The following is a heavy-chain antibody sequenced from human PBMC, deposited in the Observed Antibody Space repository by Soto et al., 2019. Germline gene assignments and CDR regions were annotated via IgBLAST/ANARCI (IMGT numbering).Heavy chain of an antibody. CDR3: ARARGNDWYSDY. V-gene: IGHV3-21*01. CDR2: ITHSGTYV. CDR1: GFTFSEYS. J-gene: IGHJ4*02. Sequence: GSLRLSCTASGFTFSEYSMSWVRQAPGKGLEWVSSITHSGTYVYYADSVKGRFTISRDSASNSLFLQMTSLRAEDTAVYHCARARGNDWYSDYWGQGTLVTVSS. D-gene: IGHD5-12*01.